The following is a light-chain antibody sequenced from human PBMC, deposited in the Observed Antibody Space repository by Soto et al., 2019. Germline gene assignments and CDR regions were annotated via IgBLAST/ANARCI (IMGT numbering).Light chain of an antibody. CDR2: GAS. CDR1: QSISNY. J-gene: IGKJ4*01. V-gene: IGKV3-11*01. CDR3: QQSYSTPLT. Sequence: EIVLTQSPATLSLSPGERATLSCRASQSISNYLAWFQQKPGQAPRLLIYGASSRATGIPDRFSGSGSGTDFTLTISSLQPEDFATYYCQQSYSTPLTFGGGTKVDNK.